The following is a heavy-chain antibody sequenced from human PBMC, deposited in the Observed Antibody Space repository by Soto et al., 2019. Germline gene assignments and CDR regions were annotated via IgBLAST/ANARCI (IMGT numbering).Heavy chain of an antibody. J-gene: IGHJ4*02. Sequence: EVQLVESGGGLVKPGGSLRLSSAASGFTFKLYTMHWVRQAPGKGLEWVSFCTPSSSSISYADSVEGRFTISRDNARNSLYLQIHNLRAEDTAVYYCARDAASSLDHWGQGTLVTVSS. CDR2: CTPSSSSI. CDR1: GFTFKLYT. D-gene: IGHD6-13*01. V-gene: IGHV3-21*01. CDR3: ARDAASSLDH.